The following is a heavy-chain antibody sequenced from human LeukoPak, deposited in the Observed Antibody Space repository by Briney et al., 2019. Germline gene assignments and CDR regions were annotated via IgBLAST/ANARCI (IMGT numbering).Heavy chain of an antibody. CDR1: GDSISSSSYY. J-gene: IGHJ6*02. D-gene: IGHD6-13*01. V-gene: IGHV4-39*01. CDR2: IYYSGST. CDR3: ARGRQQLVRTQYYYYGMDV. Sequence: SETLSLTCTGSGDSISSSSYYWGWIRQPPGKGLERLESIYYSGSTYYNPSLKSRVTISVDTSKNQFSLKLSSVTAADTAVYYCARGRQQLVRTQYYYYGMDVWGQGTTVTVSS.